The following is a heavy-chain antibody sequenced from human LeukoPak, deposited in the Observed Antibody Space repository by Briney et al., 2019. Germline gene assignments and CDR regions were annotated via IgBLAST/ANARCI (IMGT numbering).Heavy chain of an antibody. CDR1: GGSISSYC. V-gene: IGHV4-59*01. CDR3: ARTHSSGYLVVDP. J-gene: IGHJ5*02. Sequence: PSETLSLTCTVSGGSISSYCWSWIRQPPGKGLEWIGYIFYSGSTNYNPSLKSRVTISVDMSKNQFSLKLSSVTAADTAVYYCARTHSSGYLVVDPWGQGTLVTVSS. D-gene: IGHD3-22*01. CDR2: IFYSGST.